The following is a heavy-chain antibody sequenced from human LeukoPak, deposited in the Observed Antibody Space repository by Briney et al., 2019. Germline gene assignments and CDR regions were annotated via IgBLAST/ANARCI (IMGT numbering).Heavy chain of an antibody. D-gene: IGHD5-18*01. Sequence: GGSLRLSCAASGFTFSSYSMNWVRQAPGKGLEWVSSISSSSGYIYYADSVKGRFTISRDNAKNSLYLQMNSLRAEDTAVYYCASHTAPADGMDVWGQGTTVTVSS. CDR2: ISSSSGYI. CDR3: ASHTAPADGMDV. J-gene: IGHJ6*02. V-gene: IGHV3-21*01. CDR1: GFTFSSYS.